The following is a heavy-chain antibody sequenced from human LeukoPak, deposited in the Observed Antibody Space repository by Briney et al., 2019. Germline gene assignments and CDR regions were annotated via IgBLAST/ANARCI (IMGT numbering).Heavy chain of an antibody. CDR3: ARDSSEFRSLIPH. D-gene: IGHD2-21*01. Sequence: ASVKVSCKASGGTFSNYAISWVRQAPGRGLEWMGGIIPIFGTAKYAQKFQGRVTITADESTSTAYKELRSLRSEDTAVYYCARDSSEFRSLIPHWGQGTLVTVSS. V-gene: IGHV1-69*13. CDR2: IIPIFGTA. CDR1: GGTFSNYA. J-gene: IGHJ1*01.